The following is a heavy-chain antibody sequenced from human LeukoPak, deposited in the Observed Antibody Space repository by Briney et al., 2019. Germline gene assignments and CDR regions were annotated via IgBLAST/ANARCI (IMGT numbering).Heavy chain of an antibody. Sequence: PGGSLRLSCAASGFTFSTYGMSWVRQAPGKGLEWVSYISASSTDIHYPDSVKGRFTISRDNAKNSLYLQMNSLRAEDTAVYYCARDRCSGGGCYYYYMDVWGKGTTVTISS. CDR1: GFTFSTYG. J-gene: IGHJ6*03. V-gene: IGHV3-21*05. CDR2: ISASSTDI. D-gene: IGHD2-15*01. CDR3: ARDRCSGGGCYYYYMDV.